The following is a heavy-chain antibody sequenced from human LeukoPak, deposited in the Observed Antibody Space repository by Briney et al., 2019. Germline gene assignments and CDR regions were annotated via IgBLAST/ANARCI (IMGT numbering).Heavy chain of an antibody. Sequence: GGSLRLSCAASGFTFSSYGMNWVRQAPGKGLEWVSAINGTAINTDYADSVKGRFTISRDSSKNTLYLQMNSLRAEDTAVYYCARDSTYYYDSSGPPGFDYWGQGTLVTVSS. CDR1: GFTFSSYG. CDR3: ARDSTYYYDSSGPPGFDY. D-gene: IGHD3-22*01. CDR2: INGTAINT. V-gene: IGHV3-23*01. J-gene: IGHJ4*02.